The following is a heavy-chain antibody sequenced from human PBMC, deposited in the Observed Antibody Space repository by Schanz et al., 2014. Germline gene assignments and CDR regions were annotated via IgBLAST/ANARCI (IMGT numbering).Heavy chain of an antibody. J-gene: IGHJ6*02. D-gene: IGHD3-16*01. CDR1: GDSISTYS. CDR2: LNYSGST. CDR3: ARGGGGWNFYGMDV. V-gene: IGHV4-59*01. Sequence: QVQLQESGPGLVKPSETLSLTCTVSGDSISTYSWNWVRQAPGKGLEWIGYLNYSGSTNYIPSLKSRVTISVDTSKNQFSLRLNSVIAADTAVYYCARGGGGWNFYGMDVWGQGTTVTVSS.